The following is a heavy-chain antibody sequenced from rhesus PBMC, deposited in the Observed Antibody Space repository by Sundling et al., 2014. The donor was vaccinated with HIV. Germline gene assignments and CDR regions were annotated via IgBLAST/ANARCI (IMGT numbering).Heavy chain of an antibody. V-gene: IGHV3-103*01. D-gene: IGHD2-21*01. CDR2: INSGGSIT. J-gene: IGHJ4*01. CDR3: AKGGGEEYCTGSGCYLDY. CDR1: GFTFSSYA. Sequence: EVQLVETGGGLVQPGGSLKLSCAVSGFTFSSYAMTWVRQAPGRGLEWVSTINSGGSITYFVDSVKGRFTISRDNSKNTLSLQMNSLRAEDTAVYYCAKGGGEEYCTGSGCYLDYWGQGVLVTVSS.